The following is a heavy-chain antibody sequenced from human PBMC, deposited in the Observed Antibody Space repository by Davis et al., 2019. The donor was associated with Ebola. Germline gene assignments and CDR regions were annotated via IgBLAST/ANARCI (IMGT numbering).Heavy chain of an antibody. CDR3: AKRQEDSSSSDYYYYYMDV. J-gene: IGHJ6*03. CDR1: GFTFDDYG. Sequence: GESLKISCAASGFTFDDYGMSWVRQAPGKGLEWVSGINWNGGSTGYADSVKGRFTISRDNSKNTLYLQMNSLRAEDTAVYYCAKRQEDSSSSDYYYYYMDVWGKGTTVTVSS. CDR2: INWNGGST. D-gene: IGHD6-6*01. V-gene: IGHV3-20*04.